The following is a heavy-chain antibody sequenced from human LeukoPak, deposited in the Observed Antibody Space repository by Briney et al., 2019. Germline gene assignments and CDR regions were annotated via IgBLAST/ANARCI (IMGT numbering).Heavy chain of an antibody. CDR3: ARGPCSSTSCYSAY. V-gene: IGHV4-34*01. J-gene: IGHJ4*02. CDR1: GGSFSGYY. CDR2: INHSGST. Sequence: SETLSLTCAVYGGSFSGYYWSWIRQPPGKGLEWIGEINHSGSTNYNPSLKSRVTISVDTSKNQFSPRLSSVTAADTAVYYCARGPCSSTSCYSAYWGQGTLVTVSS. D-gene: IGHD2-2*01.